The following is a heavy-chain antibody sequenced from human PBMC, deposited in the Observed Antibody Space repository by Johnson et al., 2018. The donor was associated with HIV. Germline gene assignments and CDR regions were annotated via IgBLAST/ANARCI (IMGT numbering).Heavy chain of an antibody. CDR3: AREKWELRGDAFDI. J-gene: IGHJ3*02. V-gene: IGHV3-30*03. CDR2: ISYDGSNK. Sequence: QVQLVESGGGVVQPGRSLRLSCAASGFTFSSYGMHWVRQAPGKGLEWVAVISYDGSNKYYVDSVKGRFTISRDNAKNSLYLQMNSLRAEDTAVYYCAREKWELRGDAFDIWGQGTMVTVSS. CDR1: GFTFSSYG. D-gene: IGHD1-26*01.